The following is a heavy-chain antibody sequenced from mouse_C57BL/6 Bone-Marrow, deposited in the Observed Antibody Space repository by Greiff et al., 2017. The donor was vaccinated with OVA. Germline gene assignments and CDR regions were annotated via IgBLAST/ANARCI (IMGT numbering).Heavy chain of an antibody. CDR2: IYTRSGNN. Sequence: VQGVESGAELARPGASVKLSCKASGYTFTSYGISWVKQRTGQGLEWIGEIYTRSGNNYYNEKFKGKATLTADNSSSTASMVRRSLTSEDSAVYFCARNDYALYYYAMDYWGQGTSVTVSS. CDR1: GYTFTSYG. J-gene: IGHJ4*01. CDR3: ARNDYALYYYAMDY. V-gene: IGHV1-81*01. D-gene: IGHD2-4*01.